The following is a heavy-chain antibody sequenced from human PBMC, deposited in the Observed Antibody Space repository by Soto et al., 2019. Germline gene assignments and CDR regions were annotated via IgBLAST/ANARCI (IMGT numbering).Heavy chain of an antibody. D-gene: IGHD6-6*01. Sequence: QVQLQESGPGLVKPSETLSLTCTVSGGSISSYYWSWIRQPPGKGLEWIGYIYYSGSTNYNPSLKSRVTISVDTSKNQFSLKLSSVTAADTAVYYCARSSSDYYDGMDVWGQGTTVTVSS. J-gene: IGHJ6*02. CDR1: GGSISSYY. CDR3: ARSSSDYYDGMDV. V-gene: IGHV4-59*01. CDR2: IYYSGST.